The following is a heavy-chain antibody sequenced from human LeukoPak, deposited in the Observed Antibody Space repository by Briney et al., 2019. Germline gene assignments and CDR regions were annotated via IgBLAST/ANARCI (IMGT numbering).Heavy chain of an antibody. CDR1: GGSFSDYY. CDR2: IKHSGST. V-gene: IGHV4-34*01. J-gene: IGHJ2*01. Sequence: KPSGTLSLTCAVYGGSFSDYYWSWLRQTPGEGLQWIGGIKHSGSTDYNPSLKSRVTMSVDTSKNQFSLKLTTVTAADTAVYYCARGILAKGYFDLWGRDTLVTVSS. D-gene: IGHD3-3*01. CDR3: ARGILAKGYFDL.